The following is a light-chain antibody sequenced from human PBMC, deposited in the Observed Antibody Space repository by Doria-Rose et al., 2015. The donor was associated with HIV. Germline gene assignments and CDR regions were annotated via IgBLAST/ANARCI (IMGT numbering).Light chain of an antibody. CDR1: QSTGSF. Sequence: MTQSPSSLSASVGDRVTITCRASQSTGSFLNWYQQKPGKAPKLLIYAASSLQHGVPSRFSGSGSGTDFTLTISSLQPEDFATYFCQQSHSTPLTFGGGTKVEIK. CDR3: QQSHSTPLT. CDR2: AAS. J-gene: IGKJ4*01. V-gene: IGKV1-39*01.